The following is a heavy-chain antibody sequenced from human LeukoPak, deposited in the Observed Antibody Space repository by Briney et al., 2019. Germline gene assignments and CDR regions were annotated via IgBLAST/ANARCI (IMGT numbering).Heavy chain of an antibody. D-gene: IGHD6-13*01. CDR2: IILIFGTA. CDR1: GGTFSSYA. J-gene: IGHJ5*02. CDR3: ERDSPYSSSWINWFDP. V-gene: IGHV1-69*01. Sequence: SVNVSCKASGGTFSSYAISLVRQAPGQGLEWMGGIILIFGTANYAQKFQGRVTITSDESTSRAYMELSSLRSEHTAVYYCERDSPYSSSWINWFDPWGQGTLVTVSS.